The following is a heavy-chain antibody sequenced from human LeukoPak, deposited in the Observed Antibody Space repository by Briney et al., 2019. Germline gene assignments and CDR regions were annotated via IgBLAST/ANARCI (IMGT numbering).Heavy chain of an antibody. CDR3: ARDRDGSGSPLDY. CDR2: IHYSGST. J-gene: IGHJ4*02. Sequence: SETLSLTCTVSGGSISSYYWSWIRQPPGKGLEWIGYIHYSGSTNSNPSLKSRVTITVDTSKNHFSLKLSSVTAADTAVYYCARDRDGSGSPLDYWGQGTPVTVPS. D-gene: IGHD3-10*01. V-gene: IGHV4-59*01. CDR1: GGSISSYY.